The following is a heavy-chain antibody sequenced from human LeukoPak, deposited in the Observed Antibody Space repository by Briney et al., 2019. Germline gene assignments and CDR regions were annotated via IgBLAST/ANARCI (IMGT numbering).Heavy chain of an antibody. CDR2: INPNSGGT. D-gene: IGHD3-3*01. CDR1: GYTFTGYY. V-gene: IGHV1-2*02. J-gene: IGHJ4*02. Sequence: ASVKVSCKASGYTFTGYYMHWVRQAPGQGLEWMGWINPNSGGTNYAQKFQGRVTMTRDTSISTAYMELSRLRSDDTAVYYCASFVYYDFWSGYYRGGLDYWGQGTLVTVSS. CDR3: ASFVYYDFWSGYYRGGLDY.